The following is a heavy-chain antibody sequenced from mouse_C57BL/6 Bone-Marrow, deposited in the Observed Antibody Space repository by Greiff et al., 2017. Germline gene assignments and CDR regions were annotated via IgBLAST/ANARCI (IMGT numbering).Heavy chain of an antibody. CDR3: ASYYGSRGAWFAY. V-gene: IGHV2-6*01. J-gene: IGHJ3*01. Sequence: VQLQQSGPGLVAPSQSLSITCTVSGFSLTSYGVDWVRQSPGKGLEWLGVIWGVGSTNYNSALKSRLSISKVNSKSQVFLKMNSLQTDDTAMYYCASYYGSRGAWFAYWGQGTLVTVSA. D-gene: IGHD1-1*01. CDR2: IWGVGST. CDR1: GFSLTSYG.